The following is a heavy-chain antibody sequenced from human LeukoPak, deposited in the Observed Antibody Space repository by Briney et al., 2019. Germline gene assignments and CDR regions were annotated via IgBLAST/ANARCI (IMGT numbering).Heavy chain of an antibody. Sequence: PGGSLRLSCAASGFSISNYGINWVRQAPGKGPGWVSGISSGSTYIYYADSVKGRFTISRDNAKNSADLEMNSLRAEDTAVYYCASVPGETKKRAIDYWGRGTLVTVSS. V-gene: IGHV3-21*01. CDR1: GFSISNYG. D-gene: IGHD3-10*01. CDR3: ASVPGETKKRAIDY. J-gene: IGHJ4*02. CDR2: ISSGSTYI.